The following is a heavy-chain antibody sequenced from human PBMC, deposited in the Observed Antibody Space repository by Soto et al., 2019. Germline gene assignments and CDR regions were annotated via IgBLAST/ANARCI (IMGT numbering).Heavy chain of an antibody. CDR1: GFTFSDHA. CDR3: ARALFPDVDIYAMDV. J-gene: IGHJ6*02. V-gene: IGHV3-33*01. Sequence: QVQLVESGGGVVQPGRALRLSCAASGFTFSDHAMHWVRQAPGKGREWLAIIWNDGSNKFYAGSVKGRFAISRDNSKNTVYLQMNTLRAEDTAVYYCARALFPDVDIYAMDVWGQGTTVTVSS. CDR2: IWNDGSNK. D-gene: IGHD2-2*03.